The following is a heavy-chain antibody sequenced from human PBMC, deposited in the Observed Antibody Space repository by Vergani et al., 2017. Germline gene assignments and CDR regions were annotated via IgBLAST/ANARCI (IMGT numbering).Heavy chain of an antibody. D-gene: IGHD2-15*01. J-gene: IGHJ4*02. CDR1: GGSISSYY. CDR3: AREGGSEAVAFDY. CDR2: IYYSGST. Sequence: QVQLQESGPGLVKPSETLSLTCTVSGGSISSYYWSWIRQPPGKGLEWIGYIYYSGSTNYNPSLKSLVTISVDTSKNQFSLKLSSVTAADTAVYYCAREGGSEAVAFDYWGQGTLVTVSS. V-gene: IGHV4-59*01.